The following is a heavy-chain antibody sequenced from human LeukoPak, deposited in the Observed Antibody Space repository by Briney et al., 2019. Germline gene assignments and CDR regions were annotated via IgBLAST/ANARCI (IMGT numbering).Heavy chain of an antibody. CDR2: IGSTSSAI. V-gene: IGHV3-48*01. J-gene: IGHJ4*02. D-gene: IGHD3-22*01. CDR1: GFTFSSYS. CDR3: ARGRIGYYFDN. Sequence: GGSLRLSCAASGFTFSSYSMNWVRQAPGKGLEWVSYIGSTSSAIYYADSVKGRFTISRDTAKNSLYLQMNSLRADDTAVYYCARGRIGYYFDNWGQGALVTVSS.